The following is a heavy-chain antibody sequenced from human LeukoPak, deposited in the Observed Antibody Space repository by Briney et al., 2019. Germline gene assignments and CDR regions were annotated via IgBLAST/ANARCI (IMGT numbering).Heavy chain of an antibody. Sequence: SETLSLTCTVSGGSISSSSHYWGWIRQPPGKGLEWIGSIYYSGSTYYNPSLESQFSISVDTSKNQFSLKLSSVTAADTAVYYCARIRRALSRDYYDSSGYYIDYWGQGTLVTVSS. D-gene: IGHD3-22*01. CDR2: IYYSGST. V-gene: IGHV4-39*01. CDR1: GGSISSSSHY. CDR3: ARIRRALSRDYYDSSGYYIDY. J-gene: IGHJ4*02.